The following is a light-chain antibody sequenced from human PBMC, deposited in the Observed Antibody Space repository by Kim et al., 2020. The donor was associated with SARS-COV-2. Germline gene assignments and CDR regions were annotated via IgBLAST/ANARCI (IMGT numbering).Light chain of an antibody. CDR1: QDITTD. Sequence: ASVGDRVTISCRASQDITTDLCWYQQKPGKAPKVLIYTVSTLQSGVPSRFSGSGSGTEFTLTISSLQHEDFATYYCLQDYSYPLTFGQGTKVDIK. J-gene: IGKJ1*01. CDR3: LQDYSYPLT. V-gene: IGKV1-6*02. CDR2: TVS.